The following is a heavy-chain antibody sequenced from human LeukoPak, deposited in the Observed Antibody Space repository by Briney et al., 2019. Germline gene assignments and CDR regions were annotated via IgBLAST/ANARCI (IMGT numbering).Heavy chain of an antibody. D-gene: IGHD5/OR15-5a*01. CDR1: GFTVSSNY. V-gene: IGHV3-53*01. Sequence: GGSLRLSCAASGFTVSSNYMSWVRQAPGKGLEWVSVIYSGGSTYYADSVKGRFTISRDNSKNTLYLQMNSLRAEDTAVYYCAREFGGVYGDYFDYWGQGTLVTVSS. CDR2: IYSGGST. CDR3: AREFGGVYGDYFDY. J-gene: IGHJ4*02.